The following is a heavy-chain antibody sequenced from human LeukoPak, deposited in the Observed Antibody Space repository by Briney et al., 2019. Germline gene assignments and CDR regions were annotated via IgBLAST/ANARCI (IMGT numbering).Heavy chain of an antibody. V-gene: IGHV1-69*04. Sequence: SVKVSCKASGGTFSSYAISWVRQAPGQGLEWMGRIIPILGIANYAQKFQGRVTITADKSTSTAYMELSSLRSEDTAVYYCARVCSGGSCLDSWGQGTLVTVSS. J-gene: IGHJ5*01. D-gene: IGHD2-15*01. CDR1: GGTFSSYA. CDR3: ARVCSGGSCLDS. CDR2: IIPILGIA.